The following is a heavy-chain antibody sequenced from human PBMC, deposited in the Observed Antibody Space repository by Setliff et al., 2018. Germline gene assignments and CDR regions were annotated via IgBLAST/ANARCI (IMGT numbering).Heavy chain of an antibody. CDR1: GGSFSGYY. CDR2: INHSGST. J-gene: IGHJ3*02. V-gene: IGHV4-34*09. D-gene: IGHD3-22*01. Sequence: SETLSLTCAVYGGSFSGYYWSWIRQPPGKGLEWIGEINHSGSTNYNPSLKSRVTISVDTSKNQFFLKLSSVTAADTAVYYCAREVGYYDSSDDYYVGAFDMWGLGTKVTVSS. CDR3: AREVGYYDSSDDYYVGAFDM.